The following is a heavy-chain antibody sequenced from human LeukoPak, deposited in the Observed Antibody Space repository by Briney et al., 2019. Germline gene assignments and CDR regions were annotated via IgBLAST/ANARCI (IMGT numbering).Heavy chain of an antibody. CDR1: GYTFTSYG. V-gene: IGHV1-18*01. J-gene: IGHJ4*02. Sequence: ASVKVSCKASGYTFTSYGISWVRQAPGQGLEWMGWISAYNGNTNYAQKLQGRVTMTTDTSTSTAYMELRSLRSDDTAVYYCARDIIAAAAPEGYFDYWGQGTLATVSS. D-gene: IGHD6-13*01. CDR3: ARDIIAAAAPEGYFDY. CDR2: ISAYNGNT.